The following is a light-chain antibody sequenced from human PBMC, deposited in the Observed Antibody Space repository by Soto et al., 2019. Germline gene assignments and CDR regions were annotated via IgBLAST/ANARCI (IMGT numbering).Light chain of an antibody. CDR3: SSYTTSSTYV. V-gene: IGLV2-14*03. Sequence: QSALTQSAPVSGSPGQSITISCTGTSSDVGGYNYVSWYQHHPGKAPKLMIYDVNNRPSGVSNRFSGSKSGNTASLTISGLQAEDEADYYCSSYTTSSTYVFGRGTKLTGL. CDR2: DVN. J-gene: IGLJ1*01. CDR1: SSDVGGYNY.